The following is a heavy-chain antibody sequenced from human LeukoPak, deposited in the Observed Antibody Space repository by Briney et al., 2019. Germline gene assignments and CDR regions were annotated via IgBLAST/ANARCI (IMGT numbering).Heavy chain of an antibody. CDR2: IKQHGSEK. V-gene: IGHV3-7*01. Sequence: SGGSLRLSCAGSGFTFSSYWMTWVRQAPGKGLEWVANIKQHGSEKNYVDSVKGRFTISRDNAKNSLYLQMNSLRAEDTAVYYCAREESEGFDYWGQGALVTVSS. CDR1: GFTFSSYW. CDR3: AREESEGFDY. D-gene: IGHD1-14*01. J-gene: IGHJ4*02.